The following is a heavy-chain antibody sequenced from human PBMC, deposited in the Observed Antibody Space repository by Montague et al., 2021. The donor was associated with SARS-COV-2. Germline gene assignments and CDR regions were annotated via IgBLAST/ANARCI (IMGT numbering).Heavy chain of an antibody. CDR2: IYYSGST. CDR3: ARNKRGWLQLRPDAFDI. D-gene: IGHD5-24*01. CDR1: GGSISGSSYY. V-gene: IGHV4-39*01. Sequence: SETLSLTCTVSGGSISGSSYYWGWIRQSPGKGLEWIGSIYYSGSTYYNPSLKSRVTISVDTSKNQFSLKLSSVTAADTAVYYCARNKRGWLQLRPDAFDIWGQGTMVTVSS. J-gene: IGHJ3*02.